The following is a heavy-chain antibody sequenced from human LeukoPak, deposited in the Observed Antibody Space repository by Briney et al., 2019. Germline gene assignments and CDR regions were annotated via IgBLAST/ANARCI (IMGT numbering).Heavy chain of an antibody. CDR2: THYSGST. D-gene: IGHD3-10*01. CDR3: ARHSPRGEAGRGFDY. J-gene: IGHJ4*02. Sequence: SETLSLTCSVSGGSINSFYWSWIRQPPGKGLEWIGYTHYSGSTNYNPSLNSRVTISVDTSKNQVSLKLSSMTAADTAVYYCARHSPRGEAGRGFDYWGQGTLVTVTS. CDR1: GGSINSFY. V-gene: IGHV4-59*08.